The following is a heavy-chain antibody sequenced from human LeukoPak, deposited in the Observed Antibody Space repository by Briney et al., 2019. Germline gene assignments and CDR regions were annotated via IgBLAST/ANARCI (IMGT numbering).Heavy chain of an antibody. CDR2: IIPILGIA. CDR3: ARVQSGSYHRA. CDR1: GGTFSSYA. J-gene: IGHJ5*02. D-gene: IGHD1-26*01. V-gene: IGHV1-69*04. Sequence: SVKVSCKASGGTFSSYAISWVRQAPGQGLEWMGRIIPILGIANYAQKFQGRVTITADKSTSTAYMELSSLRSEDTAVYHCARVQSGSYHRAWGQGTLVTVSS.